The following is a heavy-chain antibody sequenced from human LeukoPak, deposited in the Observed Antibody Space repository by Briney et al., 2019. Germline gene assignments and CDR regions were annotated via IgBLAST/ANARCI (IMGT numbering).Heavy chain of an antibody. CDR1: GYTFTGYY. Sequence: GASVKVSCKASGYTFTGYYMHWVRQAPGQGLEWMGWINPNSGGTNYAQKFQGRVTMTRDTSISTAYMELSRLRSDDTAVYYCARVRGIVVVPAAIMSSYWFDPWGQGTLVTVSS. CDR2: INPNSGGT. CDR3: ARVRGIVVVPAAIMSSYWFDP. V-gene: IGHV1-2*02. D-gene: IGHD2-2*01. J-gene: IGHJ5*02.